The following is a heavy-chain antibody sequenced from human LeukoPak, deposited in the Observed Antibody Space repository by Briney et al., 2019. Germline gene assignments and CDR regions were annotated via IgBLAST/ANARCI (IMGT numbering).Heavy chain of an antibody. CDR2: IRSDGSRR. CDR1: GFTFRTYG. J-gene: IGHJ4*02. D-gene: IGHD4-23*01. V-gene: IGHV3-30*02. Sequence: GGSLRLSCEASGFTFRTYGMHWVRQAPGKGLEWVSFIRSDGSRRFYGDSVKGRFTISRDNSKNTLYLQMNSLSPEDTAVYYCAKRDNGGDSGIDYWGQGTLVTVSS. CDR3: AKRDNGGDSGIDY.